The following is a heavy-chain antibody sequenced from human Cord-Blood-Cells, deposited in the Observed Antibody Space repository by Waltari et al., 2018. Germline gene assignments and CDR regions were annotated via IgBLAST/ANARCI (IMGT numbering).Heavy chain of an antibody. Sequence: ETLSLTCTVSGGSISSSSYYWGWIRQPPGKGLEWIGSIYYSGSTYYNPSLKSRVTISVDTSKNQFSLKLSSVTAADTAVYYCAREVVLDYDFWSGYLNWFDPGAREPWSPSPQ. D-gene: IGHD3-3*01. CDR2: IYYSGST. J-gene: IGHJ5*02. CDR1: GGSISSSSYY. CDR3: AREVVLDYDFWSGYLNWFDP. V-gene: IGHV4-39*02.